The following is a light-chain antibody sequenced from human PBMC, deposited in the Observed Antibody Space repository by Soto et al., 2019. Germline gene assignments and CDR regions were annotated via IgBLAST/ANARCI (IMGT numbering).Light chain of an antibody. CDR3: HQYGSSPRT. Sequence: ETVLTQSPGTLSLSPGERATLSCRASQGVSSSYLAWYQQKPGQAPRLLIYGASSRATGIPDRFSGSGSGTDFTLTISRLEPEDFAVYSCHQYGSSPRTFGQGTKVEIK. CDR1: QGVSSSY. CDR2: GAS. V-gene: IGKV3-20*01. J-gene: IGKJ1*01.